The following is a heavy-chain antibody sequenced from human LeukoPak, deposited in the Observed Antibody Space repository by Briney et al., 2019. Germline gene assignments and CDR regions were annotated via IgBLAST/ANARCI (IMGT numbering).Heavy chain of an antibody. D-gene: IGHD1-26*01. J-gene: IGHJ3*02. Sequence: PGGSLRLSCVASGFTFSSHSMNWVRQAPGKGLEWVSSISSSSYIFYADSVKGRFTISRDNARNSVYLQMNSLRAEDTAVHYCARSYMVGTTTRALDIWGQGTMLTVSS. V-gene: IGHV3-21*01. CDR2: ISSSSYI. CDR1: GFTFSSHS. CDR3: ARSYMVGTTTRALDI.